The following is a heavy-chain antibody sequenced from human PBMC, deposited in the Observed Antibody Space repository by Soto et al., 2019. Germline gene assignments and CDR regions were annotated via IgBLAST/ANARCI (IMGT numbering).Heavy chain of an antibody. CDR1: GFTFSSYS. CDR3: ARDAGADYYYGMDV. CDR2: ISSSSSYI. J-gene: IGHJ6*02. Sequence: EVQLVESGGGLVKPGGSLRLSCAASGFTFSSYSMNWVRQAPGKGLEWVSSISSSSSYIYYADSVKGRFTISRDNAKNSLYLQMNSLRAEDMAVYYCARDAGADYYYGMDVWGQGTTVTVSS. V-gene: IGHV3-21*01. D-gene: IGHD3-10*01.